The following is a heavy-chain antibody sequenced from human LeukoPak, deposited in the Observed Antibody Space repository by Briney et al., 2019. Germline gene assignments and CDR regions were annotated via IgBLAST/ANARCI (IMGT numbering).Heavy chain of an antibody. D-gene: IGHD5-18*01. CDR2: ISGSGGST. V-gene: IGHV3-23*01. CDR1: GFTFSSYA. CDR3: AKDGIRGYSYGYYYGMDV. Sequence: PGGSLRLSCAASGFTFSSYAMSWVRQAPGKGLEWVSAISGSGGSTYYADSVKGRFTISRDNSKNTLYLQVNSLRAEDTAVYYCAKDGIRGYSYGYYYGMDVWGQGTTVTVSS. J-gene: IGHJ6*02.